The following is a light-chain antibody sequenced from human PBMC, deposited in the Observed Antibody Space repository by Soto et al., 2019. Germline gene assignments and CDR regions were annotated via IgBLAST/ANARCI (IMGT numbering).Light chain of an antibody. CDR3: QQSYRSPYT. V-gene: IGKV1-39*01. J-gene: IGKJ2*01. Sequence: IQMTQSPSSLSASVGDRVTVTCRASQSINIYLNWYQQKPGKAPTLLIYAASNLQSGVPSRFSDGGSRTDFTLTISSLQAEDFATYYCQQSYRSPYTFGQGTKLEIK. CDR2: AAS. CDR1: QSINIY.